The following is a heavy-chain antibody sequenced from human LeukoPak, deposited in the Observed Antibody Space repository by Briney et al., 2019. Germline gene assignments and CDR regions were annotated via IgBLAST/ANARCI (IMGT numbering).Heavy chain of an antibody. J-gene: IGHJ5*02. CDR1: GFTFSSYA. Sequence: PGGSLRLSCAASGFTFSSYAMSWVRQAPGKGLEWVSAISGSGGSTYYADSVKGRFTISRDNAKNSLYLQMNSLRAEDTAVYYCARDSSGWYFFWFDPWGQGTLVTVSS. D-gene: IGHD6-19*01. V-gene: IGHV3-23*01. CDR3: ARDSSGWYFFWFDP. CDR2: ISGSGGST.